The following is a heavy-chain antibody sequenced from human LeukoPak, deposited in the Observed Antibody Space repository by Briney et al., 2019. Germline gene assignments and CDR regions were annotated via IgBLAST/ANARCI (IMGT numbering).Heavy chain of an antibody. Sequence: SVKVSCKASGGTFSSYAISWVRQAPGQGLEWMGGIIPIFGTANYAQKFQGRVTITTDESTSTAYMELSSLRSEDTAVYYCARALIERWLQLSGYYYYMDVWGKGTTVTVSS. V-gene: IGHV1-69*05. CDR2: IIPIFGTA. CDR3: ARALIERWLQLSGYYYYMDV. D-gene: IGHD5-24*01. CDR1: GGTFSSYA. J-gene: IGHJ6*03.